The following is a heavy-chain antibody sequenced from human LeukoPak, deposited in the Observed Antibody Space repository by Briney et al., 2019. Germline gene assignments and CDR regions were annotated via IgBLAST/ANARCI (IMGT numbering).Heavy chain of an antibody. Sequence: PGGSLRLSCAASGFTFSTYAMSWVRQAPGKGLEWVSAINSGGSTYYADSLKGRFTISRDNSKNTLYLQMNSLRAEDTAVYYCAKAYKSREWLMYYFYYWGQGTLVTVSS. J-gene: IGHJ4*02. CDR3: AKAYKSREWLMYYFYY. D-gene: IGHD5-12*01. CDR1: GFTFSTYA. V-gene: IGHV3-23*01. CDR2: INSGGST.